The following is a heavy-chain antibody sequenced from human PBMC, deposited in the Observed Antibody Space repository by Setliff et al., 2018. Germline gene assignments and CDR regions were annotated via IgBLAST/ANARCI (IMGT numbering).Heavy chain of an antibody. J-gene: IGHJ4*02. CDR2: IIHSGST. D-gene: IGHD4-17*01. V-gene: IGHV4-34*12. CDR1: GGSSSGYY. Sequence: PSETLSLTCAVYGGSSSGYYWSWIRQPPGKRLEWIGEIIHSGSTNYNPSLKSRVTISMDTSKNQFSLKVSSVTAADTAVYYCAITMTTGVDFFDYWGQGTPVTVSS. CDR3: AITMTTGVDFFDY.